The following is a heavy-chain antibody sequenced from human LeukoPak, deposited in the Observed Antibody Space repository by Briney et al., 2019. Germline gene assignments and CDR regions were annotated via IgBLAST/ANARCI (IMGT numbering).Heavy chain of an antibody. CDR1: GYTFTSYY. D-gene: IGHD1-26*01. V-gene: IGHV1-46*01. CDR3: ARDLSRWELPGYFFDY. CDR2: INPSGGST. Sequence: GASVKVSCKASGYTFTSYYMHWVRQAPGQGLEWMGIINPSGGSTSYAQKFQGRVTMTRDMSTSTVYMELSSLRSEDTAVYYCARDLSRWELPGYFFDYWGQGTLVTVSS. J-gene: IGHJ4*02.